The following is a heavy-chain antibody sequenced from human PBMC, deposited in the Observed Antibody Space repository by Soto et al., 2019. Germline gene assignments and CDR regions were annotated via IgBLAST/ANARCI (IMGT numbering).Heavy chain of an antibody. CDR3: ARDGSYYYDTKGNSQDY. CDR2: ISYDGSNK. Sequence: GGSLILSCAASGFTFSSYAMHWVRQAPGKGLEWVAVISYDGSNKYYADSVKGRFTISRDNSKNTLYLQMNSLRAEDTAVYYCARDGSYYYDTKGNSQDYWGQGTLVTRLL. J-gene: IGHJ4*02. V-gene: IGHV3-30-3*01. D-gene: IGHD3-22*01. CDR1: GFTFSSYA.